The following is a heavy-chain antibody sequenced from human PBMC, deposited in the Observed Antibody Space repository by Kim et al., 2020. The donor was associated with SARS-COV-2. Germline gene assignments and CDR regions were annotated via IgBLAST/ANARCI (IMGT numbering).Heavy chain of an antibody. CDR1: GFTFDDYA. Sequence: GGSLRLSCAASGFTFDDYAMHWVRQAPGKGLEWVSGISWNSGPIGYADSVKGRFTISRDSAKNSLYLQMNSLRAEDTALYYCAKDYGGGTYYYYDMDVWGQGTTVTVSS. CDR3: AKDYGGGTYYYYDMDV. J-gene: IGHJ6*02. D-gene: IGHD3-16*01. CDR2: ISWNSGPI. V-gene: IGHV3-9*01.